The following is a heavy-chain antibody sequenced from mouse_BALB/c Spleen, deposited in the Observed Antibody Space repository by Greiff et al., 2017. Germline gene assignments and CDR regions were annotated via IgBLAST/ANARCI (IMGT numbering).Heavy chain of an antibody. D-gene: IGHD2-4*01. Sequence: EVKMMESGGGLVKPGGSLKLSCAASGFTFSSYAMSWVRQTPEKRLEWVASISSGGSTYYPDSVKGRFTISRDNARNILYLQMSSLRSEDTAMYYCARRRMDDYANYYAMDYWGQGTSVTVSS. CDR2: ISSGGST. CDR3: ARRRMDDYANYYAMDY. V-gene: IGHV5-6-5*01. J-gene: IGHJ4*01. CDR1: GFTFSSYA.